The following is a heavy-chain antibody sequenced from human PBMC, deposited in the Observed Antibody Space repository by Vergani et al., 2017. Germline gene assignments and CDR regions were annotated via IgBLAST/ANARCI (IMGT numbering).Heavy chain of an antibody. V-gene: IGHV3-15*07. Sequence: EVQLVESGGGIVKPGGSLRLSCVASGFSFRNAWMNWVRRTPGKGLEWVGRIKSTFDRGTTDYAAAVKGRFTISRDDSKNTLFLQMNGLKTEDIGVYYCTTDPRYCGDGSCXWLRDHHYYGMDVWVQGTTVTVPS. J-gene: IGHJ6*02. CDR3: TTDPRYCGDGSCXWLRDHHYYGMDV. CDR1: GFSFRNAW. D-gene: IGHD2-21*01. CDR2: IKSTFDRGTT.